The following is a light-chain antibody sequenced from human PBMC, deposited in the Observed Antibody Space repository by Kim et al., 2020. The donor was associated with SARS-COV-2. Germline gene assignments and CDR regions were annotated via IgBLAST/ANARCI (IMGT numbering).Light chain of an antibody. V-gene: IGKV3-15*01. CDR3: QQYNNWPLT. CDR2: GAS. J-gene: IGKJ4*01. Sequence: ESPGENSTLSCRASQNVSTDLALYRQKPGQAPRLLICGASTRAADIPARFSGSGSGTEFTLTISSLQSEDFAVYYCQQYNNWPLTFGGGTKVDIK. CDR1: QNVSTD.